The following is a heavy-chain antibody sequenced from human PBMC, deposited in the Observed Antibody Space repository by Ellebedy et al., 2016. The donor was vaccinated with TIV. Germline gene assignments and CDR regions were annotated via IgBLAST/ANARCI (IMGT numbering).Heavy chain of an antibody. Sequence: MPSETLSLTCAISADSVSSNSVAWHWIRQSPSRGLEWLGRTYYRSKWYKEYAVSVKSRLTIIPDTSKNQFSLQLNSLTPEDQALYYCVRGSRGAFDIWGQGTMVTVSS. J-gene: IGHJ3*02. CDR2: TYYRSKWYK. CDR3: VRGSRGAFDI. V-gene: IGHV6-1*01. CDR1: ADSVSSNSVA.